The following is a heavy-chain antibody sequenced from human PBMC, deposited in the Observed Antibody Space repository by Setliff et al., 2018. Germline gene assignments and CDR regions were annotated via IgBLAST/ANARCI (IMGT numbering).Heavy chain of an antibody. J-gene: IGHJ3*02. V-gene: IGHV4-34*01. CDR3: ARRMWELRSDAFDI. CDR1: GGSFSGYY. CDR2: INHSGST. D-gene: IGHD1-26*01. Sequence: SETLSLTCAVYGGSFSGYYWSWIRQPPGKGLEWIGEINHSGSTNYNPSLKSRVTISVDTSKNQFSLKLSSVTAADTAVYYCARRMWELRSDAFDIWGQGTMVTVSS.